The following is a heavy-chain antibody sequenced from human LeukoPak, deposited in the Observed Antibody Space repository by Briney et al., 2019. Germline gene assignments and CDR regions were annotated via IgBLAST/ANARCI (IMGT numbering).Heavy chain of an antibody. D-gene: IGHD2-2*01. CDR3: ARPRDATSWTSFDS. Sequence: SETLSLTCTVSGGSIKSSNYYWGWIRQPPGKALEWIGSIYYSGNTYYNPSLKSRVTISVDTSKNQFSLNLSSVTAADTAVYYCARPRDATSWTSFDSWGQGTLVTVSS. J-gene: IGHJ4*02. V-gene: IGHV4-39*01. CDR1: GGSIKSSNYY. CDR2: IYYSGNT.